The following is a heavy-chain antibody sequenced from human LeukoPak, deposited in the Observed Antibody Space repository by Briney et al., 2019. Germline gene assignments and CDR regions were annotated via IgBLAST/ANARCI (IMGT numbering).Heavy chain of an antibody. CDR3: ANDQILTMIVVVQDAFDI. CDR2: ISGSGGST. Sequence: GALRLSCAASGFTFSSYAMSWVRQAPGKGREWVSAISGSGGSTYYADSVKGRFTISRDNSKNTLYLQMNSLRAEDTAVYYCANDQILTMIVVVQDAFDIWGQGTMVTVSS. J-gene: IGHJ3*02. V-gene: IGHV3-23*01. CDR1: GFTFSSYA. D-gene: IGHD3-22*01.